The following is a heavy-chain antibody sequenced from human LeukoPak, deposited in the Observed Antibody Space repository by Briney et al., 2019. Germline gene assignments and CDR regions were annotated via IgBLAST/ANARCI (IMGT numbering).Heavy chain of an antibody. V-gene: IGHV4-59*01. Sequence: SETLSLTCTVSGGSISSYYWSWIRQPPGKGLEWIGYIYYSGSTNCNPSLKSRVTISVDASKNQFSLKLNSVTAADTAVYYCARDGYSGSYDFFDYWGQGTLVTVSS. D-gene: IGHD1-26*01. CDR3: ARDGYSGSYDFFDY. CDR1: GGSISSYY. J-gene: IGHJ4*02. CDR2: IYYSGST.